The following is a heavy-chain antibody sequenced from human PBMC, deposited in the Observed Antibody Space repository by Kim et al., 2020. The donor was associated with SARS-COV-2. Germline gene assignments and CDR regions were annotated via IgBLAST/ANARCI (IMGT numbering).Heavy chain of an antibody. Sequence: SVKVSCKASGGTFSSYAISWVRQAPGQGLEWMGGIIPIFGTANYAQKFQGRVTITADESTSTAYMELSSLRSEDTAVYYCATYYYDSSGYGGFDYWGQGTLVTVSS. D-gene: IGHD3-22*01. CDR3: ATYYYDSSGYGGFDY. V-gene: IGHV1-69*13. CDR1: GGTFSSYA. J-gene: IGHJ4*02. CDR2: IIPIFGTA.